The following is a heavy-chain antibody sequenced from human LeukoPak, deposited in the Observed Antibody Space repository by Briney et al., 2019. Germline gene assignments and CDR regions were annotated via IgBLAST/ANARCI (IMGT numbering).Heavy chain of an antibody. D-gene: IGHD2-21*02. Sequence: GGSLRLSCAASGFTFSSYWMFWVRQAPGQGLEWVSRINNVGNGASHADSVRGRFTISRDNAENSLFLQMNSLRAEDTAVYYCARDGACGGDCYSDYWGQGTLVTVSS. CDR2: INNVGNGA. V-gene: IGHV3-74*01. CDR1: GFTFSSYW. CDR3: ARDGACGGDCYSDY. J-gene: IGHJ4*02.